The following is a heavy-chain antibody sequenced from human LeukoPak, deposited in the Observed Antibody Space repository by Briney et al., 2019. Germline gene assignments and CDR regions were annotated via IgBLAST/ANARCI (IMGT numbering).Heavy chain of an antibody. CDR3: ARGLWLGNFDY. CDR1: GGSISSSSYY. V-gene: IGHV4-61*02. CDR2: IYTSGST. D-gene: IGHD6-19*01. J-gene: IGHJ4*02. Sequence: KPSETLSLTCTVSGGSISSSSYYWSWIRQPAGKGLEWIGRIYTSGSTNYNPSLKSRVTISVDTSKNQFSLKLSSVTAADTAVYYCARGLWLGNFDYWGQGTLVTVSS.